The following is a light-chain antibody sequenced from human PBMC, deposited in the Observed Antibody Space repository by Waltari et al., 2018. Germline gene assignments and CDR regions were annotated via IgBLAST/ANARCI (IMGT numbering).Light chain of an antibody. CDR2: WAS. V-gene: IGKV4-1*01. J-gene: IGKJ5*01. CDR3: HQYYSTPIT. CDR1: QSVLHSSNNKNY. Sequence: DIVMTQSPDSLAVSLGERATINCKSSQSVLHSSNNKNYLTWYQQKPGQPPKLLIYWASTRESGVPDRFSGSGSGTDFTLTISSLQAADVAVYYCHQYYSTPITFGQGTRLEIK.